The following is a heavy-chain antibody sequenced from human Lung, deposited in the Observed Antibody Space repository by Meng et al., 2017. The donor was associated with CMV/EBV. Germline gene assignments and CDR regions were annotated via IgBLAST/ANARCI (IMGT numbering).Heavy chain of an antibody. CDR3: AKAYSGSWYREYYDY. CDR1: GFTFSSFA. J-gene: IGHJ4*02. D-gene: IGHD6-13*01. CDR2: ITASGGST. Sequence: GESXKISCAASGFTFSSFAMSWVRQAPGKGLEWDSAITASGGSTYYADSVKGRFTISRDNSKNTLYLQMNSLRAEDTAVYYCAKAYSGSWYREYYDYWGQG. V-gene: IGHV3-23*01.